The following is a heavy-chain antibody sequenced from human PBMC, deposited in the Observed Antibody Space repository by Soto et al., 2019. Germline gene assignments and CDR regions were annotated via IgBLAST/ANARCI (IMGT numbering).Heavy chain of an antibody. J-gene: IGHJ4*02. CDR1: GFSFNNYA. D-gene: IGHD2-8*01. CDR2: ISDRGST. Sequence: EVQLLESGGGLVQPGGSLRLSCAAAGFSFNNYAMNWVRQAPGQGLEWVSTISDRGSTYYADSVNGRFTISRHNSKNTLYLQTKGLRAEDTAVYFCAQDVGGRYCTPTRCLYFFHSWGRGTLVTVSS. CDR3: AQDVGGRYCTPTRCLYFFHS. V-gene: IGHV3-23*01.